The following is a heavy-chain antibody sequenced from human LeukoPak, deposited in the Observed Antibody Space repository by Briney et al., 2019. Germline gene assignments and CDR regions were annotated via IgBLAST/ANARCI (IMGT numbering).Heavy chain of an antibody. CDR1: GFTFSSYA. J-gene: IGHJ4*02. V-gene: IGHV3-30-3*01. Sequence: GGSLRLSCAASGFTFSSYAMHWVRQAPGKGLEWVAVISYDGSNKYYADSVKGRFTISRDNSKNTLYLQMNSLRAEDTAVYYCAKEATLGYFDYWGQGTLVTVSS. D-gene: IGHD7-27*01. CDR3: AKEATLGYFDY. CDR2: ISYDGSNK.